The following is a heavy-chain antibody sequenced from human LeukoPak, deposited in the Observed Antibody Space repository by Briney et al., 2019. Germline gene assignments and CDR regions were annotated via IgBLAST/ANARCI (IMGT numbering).Heavy chain of an antibody. Sequence: ASVKVSCKSSGYIFTAYYMHWVRQAPGQGLEWMGWINPNTGATNYAQKFQGRVTMTRDTSISTAYMELSRLRSDDTAVYYCARGTVGAHYWGQGTLVTVSS. CDR3: ARGTVGAHY. CDR2: INPNTGAT. V-gene: IGHV1-2*02. CDR1: GYIFTAYY. J-gene: IGHJ4*02. D-gene: IGHD1-26*01.